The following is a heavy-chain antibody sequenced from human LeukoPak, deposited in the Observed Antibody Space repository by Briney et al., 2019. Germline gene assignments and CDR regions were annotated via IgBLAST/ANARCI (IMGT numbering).Heavy chain of an antibody. CDR3: GRAFPPLRTSSAGDL. D-gene: IGHD3-16*01. J-gene: IGHJ4*02. V-gene: IGHV3-69-1*02. CDR1: GFTFSDYD. Sequence: PGGSLRLSCSASGFTFSDYDMNWVRQAPGKGLEWVPSISGLSTHIYYVDSVKGRFSISRDNAKNSVYLQMNSLGVEDTAIYYGGRAFPPLRTSSAGDLWGQGILVTVSS. CDR2: ISGLSTHI.